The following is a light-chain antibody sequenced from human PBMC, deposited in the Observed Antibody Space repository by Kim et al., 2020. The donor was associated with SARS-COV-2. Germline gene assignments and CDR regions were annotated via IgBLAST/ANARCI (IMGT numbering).Light chain of an antibody. Sequence: QSALTQPPSLSAAPGQKVAISCSGSISNIGNNFVSWYQQLPGTAPKLVIYDNNKRPSGIPGRFSGSKSGTSGTLVIAGLQTGDEADYYCGTWDSSLTAVVFGGGTQLTVL. CDR3: GTWDSSLTAVV. V-gene: IGLV1-51*01. J-gene: IGLJ3*02. CDR2: DNN. CDR1: ISNIGNNF.